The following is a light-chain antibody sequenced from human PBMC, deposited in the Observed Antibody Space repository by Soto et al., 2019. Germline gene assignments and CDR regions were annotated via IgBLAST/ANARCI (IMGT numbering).Light chain of an antibody. J-gene: IGKJ2*01. CDR1: ERVSSSY. CDR3: QQYGSSPPYT. CDR2: GAS. Sequence: IVLTQSPATMSLSPGERATLSCGASERVSSSYVAWYQMKPGQAPRLLIYGASIRATGIPDKFSGSGSGTDFTLTISRLEPEDFAVYYCQQYGSSPPYTFGQGTKLEIK. V-gene: IGKV3-20*01.